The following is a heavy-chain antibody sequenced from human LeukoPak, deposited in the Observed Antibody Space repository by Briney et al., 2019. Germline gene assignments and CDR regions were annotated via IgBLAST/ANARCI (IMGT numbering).Heavy chain of an antibody. D-gene: IGHD5-24*01. CDR1: GGTFSSYA. Sequence: GASVKVSCKASGGTFSSYAISWVRQAPGQGLEWMGGIIPIFGTANYAQKFQGRVTITTEESTSTAYMELSSLRSEDTAVYYCASRDGYNFDYWGQGTLVTVSS. V-gene: IGHV1-69*05. CDR2: IIPIFGTA. CDR3: ASRDGYNFDY. J-gene: IGHJ4*02.